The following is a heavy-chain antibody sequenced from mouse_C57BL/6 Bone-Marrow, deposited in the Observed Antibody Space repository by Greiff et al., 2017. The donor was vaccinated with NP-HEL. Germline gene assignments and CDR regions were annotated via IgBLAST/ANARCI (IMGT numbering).Heavy chain of an antibody. CDR2: IDPENGDT. CDR1: GFNIKDDY. D-gene: IGHD1-1*02. V-gene: IGHV14-4*01. Sequence: VQLQQSGAELVRPGASVKLSCTASGFNIKDDYMHWVKQRPEQGLEWIGWIDPENGDTEYASKFQGKATITADTSSNTADQQLSSLTSEDTAVYYCTTGSPAWFAYWGQGTLVTVSA. J-gene: IGHJ3*01. CDR3: TTGSPAWFAY.